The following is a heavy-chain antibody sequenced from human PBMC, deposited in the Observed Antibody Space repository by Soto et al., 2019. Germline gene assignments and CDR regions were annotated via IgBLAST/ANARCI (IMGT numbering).Heavy chain of an antibody. J-gene: IGHJ6*02. CDR3: AAILGMDV. CDR2: IKKDGSGK. CDR1: GFTFSNYW. D-gene: IGHD3-3*02. Sequence: EVQLVESGGGLFQPGGSLRLSCAVSGFTFSNYWMSWVRQAPGKGLEWVANIKKDGSGKYYVDSVKGRFIISRDNGKKSLYLQMNDLRAEDTAVYYCAAILGMDVWGQGTTVTVSS. V-gene: IGHV3-7*05.